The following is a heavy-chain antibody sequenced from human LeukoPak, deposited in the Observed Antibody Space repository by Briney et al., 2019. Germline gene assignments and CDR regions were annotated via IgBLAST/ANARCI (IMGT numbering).Heavy chain of an antibody. CDR1: GFTFSGSA. J-gene: IGHJ6*03. D-gene: IGHD3-3*01. CDR3: TREYDFWSGYRYYYYYYYMDV. Sequence: PGGSLKLSCAASGFTFSGSAMHWVRQASGKGLEWLGRIRSKANSYATAYAASVKGRFTISRDDSKNTAYLQMNSLKTEDTAVYYCTREYDFWSGYRYYYYYYYMDVWGKGTTVTVSS. CDR2: IRSKANSYAT. V-gene: IGHV3-73*01.